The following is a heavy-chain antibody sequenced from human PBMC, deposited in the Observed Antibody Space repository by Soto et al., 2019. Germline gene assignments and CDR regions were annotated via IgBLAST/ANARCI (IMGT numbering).Heavy chain of an antibody. Sequence: GGSLRLSCAASGFTFDDYAMHWVRQAPGKGLEWVSLISGDGGSTYYADSVKGRFTISRDNSKNSLYLQMNSLRTEDTALYYCAKDSSTLGYCSSTSCYNWFDPWGQGTLVTVSS. CDR1: GFTFDDYA. V-gene: IGHV3-43*02. CDR3: AKDSSTLGYCSSTSCYNWFDP. D-gene: IGHD2-2*01. CDR2: ISGDGGST. J-gene: IGHJ5*02.